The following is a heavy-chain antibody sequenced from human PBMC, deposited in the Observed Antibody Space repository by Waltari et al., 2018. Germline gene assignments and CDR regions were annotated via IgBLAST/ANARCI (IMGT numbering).Heavy chain of an antibody. Sequence: VQLQESGPGLVKPSAPLSLTCIVSGGSITSYFWSWFRQPAGKGLEWIGRIYTSGSTNYNPSLKSRVTMSVDTSKNQFSLKLSSVTAADTAVYYCARAMGHPLGAFDIWGQGTMVTVSS. CDR3: ARAMGHPLGAFDI. D-gene: IGHD3-10*01. V-gene: IGHV4-4*07. J-gene: IGHJ3*02. CDR2: IYTSGST. CDR1: GGSITSYF.